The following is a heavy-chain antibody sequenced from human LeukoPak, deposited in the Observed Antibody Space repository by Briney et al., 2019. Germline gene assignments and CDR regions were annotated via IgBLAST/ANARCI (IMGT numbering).Heavy chain of an antibody. CDR2: ISSSSSYI. Sequence: GGSLRLSCAASGFTFSSYSMNWVRQAPGKGLEWVSSISSSSSYIYYADSVKGRFTISRDNAKNSLYLQTNSLRAEDTAVYYCARGTYDFWSGYFRGYYYYMDVWGKGTTVTVSS. CDR1: GFTFSSYS. J-gene: IGHJ6*03. V-gene: IGHV3-21*01. D-gene: IGHD3-3*01. CDR3: ARGTYDFWSGYFRGYYYYMDV.